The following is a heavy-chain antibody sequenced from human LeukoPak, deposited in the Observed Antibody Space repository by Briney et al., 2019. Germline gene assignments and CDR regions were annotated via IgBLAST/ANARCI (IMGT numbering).Heavy chain of an antibody. CDR2: ITYNGGST. D-gene: IGHD2-15*01. CDR1: GFTFSTSA. V-gene: IGHV3-64D*09. Sequence: GGSLRLSCSASGFTFSTSAMHWVRQAPGKGLEYVSFITYNGGSTYNADSVKGRFTISRDNSKNTLYLQMSSLRAEDTAVYYCVKDRRLDYSRFDCWGQGTLVTVSS. CDR3: VKDRRLDYSRFDC. J-gene: IGHJ4*02.